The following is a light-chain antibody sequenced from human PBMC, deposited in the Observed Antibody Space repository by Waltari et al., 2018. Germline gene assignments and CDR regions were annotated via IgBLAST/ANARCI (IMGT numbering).Light chain of an antibody. CDR3: GTWDSSLSAHV. CDR2: ENY. V-gene: IGLV1-51*01. Sequence: QSVLTQPPSVSAAPGQKVTISCYGSSSNIGNNFVSWYQQIPGTAPKLLIFENYKRPSGIPDRFSGSKSGTSATLGITGLQTGDEADYYCGTWDSSLSAHVFGTGTKVTVL. CDR1: SSNIGNNF. J-gene: IGLJ1*01.